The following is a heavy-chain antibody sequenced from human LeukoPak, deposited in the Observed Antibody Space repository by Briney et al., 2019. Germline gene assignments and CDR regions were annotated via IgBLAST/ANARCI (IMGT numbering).Heavy chain of an antibody. J-gene: IGHJ4*02. CDR2: ISGSGGST. CDR3: AKDFYDSRGYNFDY. V-gene: IGHV3-23*01. D-gene: IGHD3-22*01. CDR1: GFTFSSYA. Sequence: PGGSLRLSCAASGFTFSSYAMSWVRQAPGKGLEWVSAISGSGGSTYYADSVKGRFTISRDNSKNTLYPQMNSLRAEDTAVYYCAKDFYDSRGYNFDYWGQGTLVTVSS.